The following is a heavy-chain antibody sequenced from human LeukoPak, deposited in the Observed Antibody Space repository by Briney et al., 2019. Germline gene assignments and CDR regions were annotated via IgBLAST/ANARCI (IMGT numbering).Heavy chain of an antibody. J-gene: IGHJ4*02. V-gene: IGHV4-39*01. CDR1: GGSISSSSYY. CDR2: IYYSGST. CDR3: ARVDFWSGYYIY. Sequence: SETLSLTCTVSGGSISSSSYYWGWLRQPPGRGLEWIGSIYYSGSTYYNPSLKSRVTISVDTSKNQFSLKLSSVTAADTAVYYCARVDFWSGYYIYWGQGTLVTVSS. D-gene: IGHD3-3*01.